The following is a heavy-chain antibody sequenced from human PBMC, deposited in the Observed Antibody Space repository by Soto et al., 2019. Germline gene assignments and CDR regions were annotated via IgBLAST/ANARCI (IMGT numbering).Heavy chain of an antibody. Sequence: LGESLKISCKGSGYSFTSYWIGWVRQMPGKGLEWMGIIYPGDSDTRYSPSFQGQVTISADKSISTAYLQWSSLKASDTAMYYCARRSVHCTNGVCYRKPASYYYYYMDVWGKGTTVTVSS. CDR3: ARRSVHCTNGVCYRKPASYYYYYMDV. J-gene: IGHJ6*03. V-gene: IGHV5-51*01. CDR1: GYSFTSYW. CDR2: IYPGDSDT. D-gene: IGHD2-8*01.